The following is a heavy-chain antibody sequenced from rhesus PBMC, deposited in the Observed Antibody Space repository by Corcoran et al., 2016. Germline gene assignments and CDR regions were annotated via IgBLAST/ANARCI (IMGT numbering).Heavy chain of an antibody. D-gene: IGHD6-31*01. J-gene: IGHJ4*01. CDR1: GGPRRGNG. CDR3: ARQNSGWYYFDY. CDR2: ISGSGGST. V-gene: IGHV4-57*02. Sequence: QLEKSGPGLVKSGGALHPPWHSVGGPRRGNGGTWRRQPPGTGVGGHRRVLGWIGLISGSGGSTNYNPSLKSRVTISTDTSKNQFSLKLSSVTAADTAVYYCARQNSGWYYFDYWGQGVLVTVSS.